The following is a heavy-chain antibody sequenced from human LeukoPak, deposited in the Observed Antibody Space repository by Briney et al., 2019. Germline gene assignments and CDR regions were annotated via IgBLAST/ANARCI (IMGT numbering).Heavy chain of an antibody. Sequence: GGSLRLSCAASGFTFSTYGMSWVRQAPGKGPEWVSTFSGSGGSTYYADFVKGRFTISRDNSKNTPSLQMNSLRAEDTAVYYCAKSLGAYGRFDYWGQGTLVTVSS. J-gene: IGHJ4*02. V-gene: IGHV3-23*01. CDR3: AKSLGAYGRFDY. CDR1: GFTFSTYG. D-gene: IGHD3-16*01. CDR2: FSGSGGST.